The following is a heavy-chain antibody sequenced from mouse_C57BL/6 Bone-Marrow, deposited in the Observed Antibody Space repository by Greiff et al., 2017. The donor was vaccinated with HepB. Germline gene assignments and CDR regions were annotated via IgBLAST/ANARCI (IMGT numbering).Heavy chain of an antibody. CDR2: INPSTGGT. CDR3: ARDYSNL. V-gene: IGHV1-42*01. D-gene: IGHD2-5*01. CDR1: GYSFTGYY. J-gene: IGHJ3*01. Sequence: VQLQQSGPELVKPGASVKISCKASGYSFTGYYMNWVKQSPEKSLEWIGEINPSTGGTTYNQKFKAKATLIVDKSSSTAYMQLKSLTSEDSAVYYCARDYSNLWGQGTLVTVSA.